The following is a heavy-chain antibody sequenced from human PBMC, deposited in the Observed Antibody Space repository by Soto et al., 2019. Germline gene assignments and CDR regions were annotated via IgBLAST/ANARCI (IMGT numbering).Heavy chain of an antibody. CDR2: IIPIFGTA. V-gene: IGHV1-69*13. J-gene: IGHJ4*02. Sequence: GASVKVSCKASGGTFSSYAISWVRQAPGQGLEWMGGIIPIFGTANYAQKFQGRVTITADESTSTAYMELSSLRSEDTAVYYCARDGYYYDSSGYYGGYYFDYWGQGTLVTVSS. CDR1: GGTFSSYA. D-gene: IGHD3-22*01. CDR3: ARDGYYYDSSGYYGGYYFDY.